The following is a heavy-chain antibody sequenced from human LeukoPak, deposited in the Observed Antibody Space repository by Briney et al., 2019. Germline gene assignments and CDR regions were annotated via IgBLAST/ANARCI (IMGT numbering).Heavy chain of an antibody. D-gene: IGHD3-10*01. V-gene: IGHV4-59*01. J-gene: IGHJ6*03. Sequence: SETLSLTCTVSGASISSYYWSWIRQPPGKGLEWIGYIHYTGTTNYNPSLKSRVTISVDTSKSQFSLKLSSVTAADTAVYYCARGRSSMVRGYYYYYMDVWGKGTTVTISS. CDR2: IHYTGTT. CDR3: ARGRSSMVRGYYYYYMDV. CDR1: GASISSYY.